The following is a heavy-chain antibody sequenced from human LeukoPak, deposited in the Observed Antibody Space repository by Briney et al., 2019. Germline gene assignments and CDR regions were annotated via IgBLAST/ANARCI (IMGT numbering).Heavy chain of an antibody. Sequence: PGGSLRLSCAASGFTFSNAWMSWVRQAPGKGLEWVGRIKSKTVGGTTDYAAPVKGRFTISRDDSKNTLYLQMNSLKTEDTAVYYCTTDLAARDYWGQGTLVTVSS. J-gene: IGHJ4*02. V-gene: IGHV3-15*01. CDR1: GFTFSNAW. CDR3: TTDLAARDY. D-gene: IGHD6-6*01. CDR2: IKSKTVGGTT.